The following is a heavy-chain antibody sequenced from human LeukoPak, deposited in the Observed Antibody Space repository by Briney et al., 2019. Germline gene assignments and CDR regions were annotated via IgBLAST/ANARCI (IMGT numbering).Heavy chain of an antibody. V-gene: IGHV4-59*01. J-gene: IGHJ4*02. Sequence: SETLSLTCTGSGGSISSYYWSWIRQPPGKGLEWIGYIYYSGSTNYNPSLKSRVTISVDTSKNQFSLKLSSVTAADTAVYYCARGGEAWFDYWGQGTLVTVSS. CDR1: GGSISSYY. CDR2: IYYSGST. CDR3: ARGGEAWFDY. D-gene: IGHD2-21*01.